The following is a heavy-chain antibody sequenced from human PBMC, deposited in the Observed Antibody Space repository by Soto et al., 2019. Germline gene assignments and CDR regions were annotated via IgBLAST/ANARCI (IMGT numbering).Heavy chain of an antibody. J-gene: IGHJ5*02. V-gene: IGHV1-18*01. CDR3: ARDFSYDYIWGSYRYQNWFDP. D-gene: IGHD3-16*02. CDR1: GYTFTSYG. Sequence: ASVKVSCKASGYTFTSYGISWVRQAPGQGLEWMGWISAYNGNTNYAQKLQGRVTMTTDTSTSTAYMELRSLRSDDTAVYYCARDFSYDYIWGSYRYQNWFDPWGEGTLVTVSS. CDR2: ISAYNGNT.